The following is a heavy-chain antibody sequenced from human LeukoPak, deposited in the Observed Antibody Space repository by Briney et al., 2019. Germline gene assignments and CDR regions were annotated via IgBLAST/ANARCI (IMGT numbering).Heavy chain of an antibody. CDR1: GFTFSSYG. CDR2: MRYDGSNR. Sequence: PGGSLRLSCAASGFTFSSYGMHWVRQAPGKGLEWVAFMRYDGSNRNYADSVKGRLTISRDNSKNTLYLQMNSLRAEDTAVYYCAKGVKVPLLRYFSYYMDVWGKGTTVTISS. D-gene: IGHD3-9*01. J-gene: IGHJ6*03. CDR3: AKGVKVPLLRYFSYYMDV. V-gene: IGHV3-30*02.